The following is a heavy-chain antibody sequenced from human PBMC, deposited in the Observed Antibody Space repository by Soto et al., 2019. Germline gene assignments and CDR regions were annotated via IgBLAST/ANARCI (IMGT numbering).Heavy chain of an antibody. J-gene: IGHJ5*02. D-gene: IGHD3-10*01. V-gene: IGHV1-69*06. CDR1: GGSFTSYA. CDR2: IIPIFGTP. Sequence: QVQLVQSGTEGKTPGSSVKVSCQASGGSFTSYAFAWVRQAPGQGLEWVGGIIPIFGTPNYAQKFQDRDTITADRSTSTVYLDLTGLTSEDTAVYFCERDPRPHFSNGDSDVGFDTWGQGAVVIVSS. CDR3: ERDPRPHFSNGDSDVGFDT.